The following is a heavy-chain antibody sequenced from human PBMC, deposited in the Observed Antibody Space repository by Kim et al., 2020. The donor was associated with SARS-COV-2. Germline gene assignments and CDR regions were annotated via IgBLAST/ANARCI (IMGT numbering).Heavy chain of an antibody. V-gene: IGHV3-7*01. CDR2: MRQDGNGN. D-gene: IGHD5-18*01. Sequence: GGSLRLSCAASGFTFSSYWMSWVRQAPGKGLEWVATMRQDGNGNYYVDSVRGRFTMSRDNTKNSVFLQMNSLRAEATAVYYCARSISDTEAPRIGVYF. CDR1: GFTFSSYW. J-gene: IGHJ1*01. CDR3: ARSISDTEAPRIGVYF.